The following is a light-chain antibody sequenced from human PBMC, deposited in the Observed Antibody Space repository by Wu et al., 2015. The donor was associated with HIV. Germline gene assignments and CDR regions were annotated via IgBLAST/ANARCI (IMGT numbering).Light chain of an antibody. CDR1: QSVSSY. CDR2: DTS. J-gene: IGKJ2*03. Sequence: EIVLTQSPATLSLSPGERATLSCRASQSVSSYLAWYQQKPGQTPRLVIQDTSNRATGIPARFSGSGSGTDFTLTISSLEPEDFAVYYCQQRSNWAYSFGQGTKLEIK. CDR3: QQRSNWAYS. V-gene: IGKV3-11*01.